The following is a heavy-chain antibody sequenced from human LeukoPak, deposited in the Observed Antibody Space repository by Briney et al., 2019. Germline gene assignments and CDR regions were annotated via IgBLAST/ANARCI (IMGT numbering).Heavy chain of an antibody. D-gene: IGHD1-26*01. CDR2: ISCNSGSI. V-gene: IGHV3-9*01. Sequence: GGSLRLSCAASGFTFDDYAMHWVRQAPGKGLEWVSGISCNSGSIGYADSVKGRFTISRDNAKNSLYLQMNSLRAEDTALYYCAKDGLPTLVGANVDYWGQGTLVTVSS. J-gene: IGHJ4*02. CDR1: GFTFDDYA. CDR3: AKDGLPTLVGANVDY.